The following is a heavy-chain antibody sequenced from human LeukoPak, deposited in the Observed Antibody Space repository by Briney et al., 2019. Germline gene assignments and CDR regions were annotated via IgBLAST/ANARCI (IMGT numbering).Heavy chain of an antibody. CDR1: GFTFSSYA. J-gene: IGHJ4*02. CDR3: ASGYDILTGYYPDDY. CDR2: ISYDGSNK. D-gene: IGHD3-9*01. V-gene: IGHV3-30*04. Sequence: GGSLRLSCAASGFTFSSYAMHWVRQAPGKGLEGVAVISYDGSNKYYADSVKGRFTISRDNSKNTLYLQMNSLRAEDTAVYYCASGYDILTGYYPDDYWGQGPLVTVSS.